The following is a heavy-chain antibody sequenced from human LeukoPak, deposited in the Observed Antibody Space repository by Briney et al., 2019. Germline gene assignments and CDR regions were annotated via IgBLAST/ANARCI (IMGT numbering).Heavy chain of an antibody. CDR3: ARAESSGWYHEFDY. CDR2: ISSSSSYI. D-gene: IGHD6-19*01. J-gene: IGHJ4*02. V-gene: IGHV3-21*01. Sequence: GGSLRLSCAASGFTFSSYSMNWVRQAPGEGLEWVSSISSSSSYIYYADSVKGRFTISRDNAKNSLYLQINSLRAEDTAVYYCARAESSGWYHEFDYWGQGTLVTVSS. CDR1: GFTFSSYS.